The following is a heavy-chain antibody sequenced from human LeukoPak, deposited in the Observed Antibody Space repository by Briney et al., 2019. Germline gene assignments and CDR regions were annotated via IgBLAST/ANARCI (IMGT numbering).Heavy chain of an antibody. CDR3: APGGVYGGNAGPR. V-gene: IGHV3-23*01. J-gene: IGHJ1*01. CDR2: ISTSGGST. Sequence: QTSETLSLTCAVDGGSFSGYYWSWIRPPPGKGLEWVSGISTSGGSTYYADSVKGRFTISRDNSKNTLYLQMNSLRAEDTAVYYCAPGGVYGGNAGPRWGQGALVTVS. D-gene: IGHD4-23*01. CDR1: GGSFSGYY.